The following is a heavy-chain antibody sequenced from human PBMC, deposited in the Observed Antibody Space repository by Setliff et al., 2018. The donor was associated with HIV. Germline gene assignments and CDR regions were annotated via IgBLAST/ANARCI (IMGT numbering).Heavy chain of an antibody. CDR2: IYTSGKT. V-gene: IGHV4-61*02. J-gene: IGHJ3*02. Sequence: SETLSLTCTVSGGSISSGSYYWTWIRQSAGKGLEWIGRIYTSGKTSYNPSLKSRVTISADTSKSQFSLKLTSVTAADTAIYYCARDVTVVCGVSFFYVFDIWGQGTMVTVSS. D-gene: IGHD3-10*01. CDR1: GGSISSGSYY. CDR3: ARDVTVVCGVSFFYVFDI.